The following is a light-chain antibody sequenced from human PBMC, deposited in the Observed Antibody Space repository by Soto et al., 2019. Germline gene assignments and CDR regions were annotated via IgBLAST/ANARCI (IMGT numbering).Light chain of an antibody. Sequence: EIVLTQSPPTLSLSPGESATLSCRASQSVSSYFSWYQQKPGQAPRLVIYDASNRATGIPPRFSGSGSGTDFTFTISSLEPEDFAVYYCQQRINWPPIFTFGQGTKLEIK. CDR2: DAS. J-gene: IGKJ2*01. CDR1: QSVSSY. CDR3: QQRINWPPIFT. V-gene: IGKV3-11*01.